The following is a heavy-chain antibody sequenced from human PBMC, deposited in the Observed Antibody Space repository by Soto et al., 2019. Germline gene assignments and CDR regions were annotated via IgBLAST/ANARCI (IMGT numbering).Heavy chain of an antibody. J-gene: IGHJ4*02. Sequence: QVQLQESGPGLVKPSETLSLTCTVSGGSISSYYWSWIRQSPGKGLERIGYIYYSGSTKSNPSLKSRVTISVDTSKNQFSLKLSSVTAADTAVYYCARGRGDTAMAWYYWGQGTLVTVSS. CDR3: ARGRGDTAMAWYY. CDR2: IYYSGST. V-gene: IGHV4-59*01. D-gene: IGHD5-18*01. CDR1: GGSISSYY.